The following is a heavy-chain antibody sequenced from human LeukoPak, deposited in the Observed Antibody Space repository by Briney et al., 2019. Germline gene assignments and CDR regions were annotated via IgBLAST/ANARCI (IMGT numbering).Heavy chain of an antibody. J-gene: IGHJ6*03. Sequence: GASVKVSCKASGYTFTGYYMHWVRQAPGQGLEWMGWINPNSGGTNYAQKFQGRVTMTRNTSISTAYMELSSLRSEDTAVYYCARGSGLTYYDILTGYWLAGYYYYYYMDVWGKGTTVTVSS. CDR3: ARGSGLTYYDILTGYWLAGYYYYYYMDV. D-gene: IGHD3-9*01. V-gene: IGHV1-2*02. CDR2: INPNSGGT. CDR1: GYTFTGYY.